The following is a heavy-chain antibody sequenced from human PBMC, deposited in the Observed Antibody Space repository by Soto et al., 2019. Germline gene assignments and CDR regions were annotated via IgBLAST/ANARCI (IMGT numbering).Heavy chain of an antibody. V-gene: IGHV3-21*01. CDR1: GFTFSSYS. CDR3: XXXXPGYSYGYGLGY. Sequence: EVQLVESGGGLVKPGGSLRLSCAASGFTFSSYSMNWVRQXXGKGLEWVSSISSSSSYIYYADSVKGRFTISRDNAKXXXXXXXXXXXXXXXXXXXXXXXXPGYSYGYGLGYWGQGTLVTVSS. CDR2: ISSSSSYI. D-gene: IGHD5-18*01. J-gene: IGHJ4*02.